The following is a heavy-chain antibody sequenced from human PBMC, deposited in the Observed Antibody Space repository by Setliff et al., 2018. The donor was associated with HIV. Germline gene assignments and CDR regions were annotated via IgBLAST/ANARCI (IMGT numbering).Heavy chain of an antibody. J-gene: IGHJ4*02. CDR1: GGSFSGNY. CDR3: ARHAAGPDGPFDY. CDR2: INHSGST. V-gene: IGHV4-34*01. Sequence: LSLTCAVYGGSFSGNYWNWIRQPPGKGLEWIGEINHSGSTYYNPSLKSRVTISVDTSKNQLPLRLTSVTAADTAAYYCARHAAGPDGPFDYWGQGTLVTVSS. D-gene: IGHD2-2*01.